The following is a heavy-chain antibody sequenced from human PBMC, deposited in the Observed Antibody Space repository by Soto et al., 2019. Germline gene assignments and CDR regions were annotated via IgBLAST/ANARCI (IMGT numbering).Heavy chain of an antibody. CDR3: AKKGSPGVGDITYYFDY. CDR2: VSFHGSQR. CDR1: GFTLSIYG. D-gene: IGHD1-26*01. V-gene: IGHV3-30*18. Sequence: PWGALIVSCASSGFTLSIYGMHWVRQAPGKGLEWVAVVSFHGSQRYFADSVKGRFTISIDNSKNTLYLQMNSLRAEDTAVYYCAKKGSPGVGDITYYFDYWGQGTMVTVSS. J-gene: IGHJ4*02.